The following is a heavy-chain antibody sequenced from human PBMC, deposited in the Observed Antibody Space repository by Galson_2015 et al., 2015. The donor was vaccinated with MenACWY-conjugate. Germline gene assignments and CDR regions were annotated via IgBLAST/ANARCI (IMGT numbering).Heavy chain of an antibody. Sequence: SLRLSCAASGFTFSTYAMSWVRQAPGKGLEWVSAISGSGGSTYCADSVKGRFTISRDKSKNTLHLQMKSLRAEDTAVYYCAKLVEQQLVYYYYGMDVWGQGTTVTVSS. CDR2: ISGSGGST. CDR1: GFTFSTYA. J-gene: IGHJ6*02. CDR3: AKLVEQQLVYYYYGMDV. V-gene: IGHV3-23*01. D-gene: IGHD6-13*01.